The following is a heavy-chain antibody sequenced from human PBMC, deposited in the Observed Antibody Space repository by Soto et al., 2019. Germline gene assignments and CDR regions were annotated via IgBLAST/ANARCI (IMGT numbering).Heavy chain of an antibody. CDR1: GYIFSTYT. CDR3: ARGYCSSTSCYTNWFDP. J-gene: IGHJ5*02. V-gene: IGHV1-3*01. D-gene: IGHD2-2*02. CDR2: INAANGNT. Sequence: ASVKVSCKASGYIFSTYTMHWVRQAPGQRLEWMGWINAANGNTKYSQNFQGRVTISRDTSASTAYLELSSLRSEDTAVYYCARGYCSSTSCYTNWFDPWGQGTLVTSPQ.